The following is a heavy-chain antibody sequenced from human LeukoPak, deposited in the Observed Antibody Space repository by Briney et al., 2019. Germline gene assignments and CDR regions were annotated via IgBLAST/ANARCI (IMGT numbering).Heavy chain of an antibody. Sequence: SQTLSLTCTASGGSISSGSYYWSWIRQPAGKGLEWIGRIYTSGSTNYNPSLKSRVTISVDTSKNQFSLKLSSVTAADTAVYYCAREMRQWLSPIDPWGQGTLVTVS. V-gene: IGHV4-61*02. CDR2: IYTSGST. D-gene: IGHD6-19*01. J-gene: IGHJ5*02. CDR1: GGSISSGSYY. CDR3: AREMRQWLSPIDP.